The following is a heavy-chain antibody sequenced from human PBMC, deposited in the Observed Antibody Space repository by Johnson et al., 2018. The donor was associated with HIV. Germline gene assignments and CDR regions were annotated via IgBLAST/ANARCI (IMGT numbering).Heavy chain of an antibody. V-gene: IGHV3-30*18. Sequence: QVQLVESGGGLVQPGGSLRLSCAASGFTFSKSWMHWVRQAPGKGLVWVAFISYDGSNKYYADSVKGRFTLSRDNSKNTLDLQMNSLTIEDTAVFYCAKTRMGGILDAFDLCGQGTMVIVS. CDR3: AKTRMGGILDAFDL. J-gene: IGHJ3*01. CDR2: ISYDGSNK. D-gene: IGHD3-10*01. CDR1: GFTFSKSW.